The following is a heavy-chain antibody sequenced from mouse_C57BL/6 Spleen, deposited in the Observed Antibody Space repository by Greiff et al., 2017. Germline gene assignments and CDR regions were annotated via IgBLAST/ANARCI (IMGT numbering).Heavy chain of an antibody. CDR3: ARGWDPFAY. Sequence: EVKLVESGGGLVKPGGSLKLSCAASGFTFSSYAMSWVRQTPEKRLEWVATISDGGSYTYYPDNVKGRFTISRDNAKNNLYLQMSHLKSEDTAMYYCARGWDPFAYWGQGTLVTVSA. CDR2: ISDGGSYT. CDR1: GFTFSSYA. J-gene: IGHJ3*01. D-gene: IGHD4-1*01. V-gene: IGHV5-4*03.